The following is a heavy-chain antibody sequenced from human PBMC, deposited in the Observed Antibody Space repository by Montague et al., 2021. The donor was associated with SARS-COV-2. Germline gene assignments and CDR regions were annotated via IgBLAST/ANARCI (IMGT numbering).Heavy chain of an antibody. Sequence: TLSLTCTVSSGSISRGGYHWSWIRPFPGKALEWIGYIYYSGKTLYNASLKSRVTLATDTSKGNLSLTLTSATAADTAVYDCVRGTRLGEFLLMVDSWGQGTLVTVSS. CDR1: SGSISRGGYH. J-gene: IGHJ4*02. V-gene: IGHV4-31*03. D-gene: IGHD3-16*02. CDR3: VRGTRLGEFLLMVDS. CDR2: IYYSGKT.